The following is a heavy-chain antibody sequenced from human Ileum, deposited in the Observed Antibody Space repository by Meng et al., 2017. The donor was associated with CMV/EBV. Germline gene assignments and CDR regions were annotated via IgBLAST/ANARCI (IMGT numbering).Heavy chain of an antibody. V-gene: IGHV4-4*07. CDR3: ARNYGSGNWNFFHY. CDR2: IYTSGTT. CDR1: GGSISNSY. Sequence: QVHLQESGPGLEKTSETLSLTCHASGGSISNSYWSWIRQPAGKGLEWIAHIYTSGTTNYNPSLKSRVTMSVDTSRNQFSLKLTSVTAADTAVYYCARNYGSGNWNFFHYWGQGTLVTVSS. J-gene: IGHJ4*02. D-gene: IGHD3-10*01.